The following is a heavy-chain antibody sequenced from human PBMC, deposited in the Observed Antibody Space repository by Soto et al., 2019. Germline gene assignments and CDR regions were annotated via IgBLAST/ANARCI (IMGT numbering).Heavy chain of an antibody. Sequence: PRGYLRLSCAASGFTFSIYAMTWVRQAPGKGLEWVSSMSRNGDNTYYADSVKGRFTISRDNSKNTLYLQMNSLRAEDTAIYYCAKDESNSNPLYYFDFWGPGTRVTAPQ. D-gene: IGHD3-22*01. CDR3: AKDESNSNPLYYFDF. V-gene: IGHV3-23*01. CDR2: MSRNGDNT. CDR1: GFTFSIYA. J-gene: IGHJ4*02.